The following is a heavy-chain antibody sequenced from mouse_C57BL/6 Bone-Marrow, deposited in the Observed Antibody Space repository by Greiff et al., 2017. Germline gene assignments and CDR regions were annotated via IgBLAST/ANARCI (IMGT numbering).Heavy chain of an antibody. CDR2: IYPRSGNT. Sequence: VQLQQSGAELARPGASVKLSCKASGSTFTSYGISWVKQRTGPGLGWIGEIYPRSGNTYYNEKFKGKATLTADKSSSPAYMELRSLTSEDSAVYFCAREGMVTTRGTFDYWGQGTTLTVSS. D-gene: IGHD2-2*01. CDR3: AREGMVTTRGTFDY. J-gene: IGHJ2*01. V-gene: IGHV1-81*01. CDR1: GSTFTSYG.